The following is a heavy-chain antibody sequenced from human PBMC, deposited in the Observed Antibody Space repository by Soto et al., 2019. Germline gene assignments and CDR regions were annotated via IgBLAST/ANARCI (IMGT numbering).Heavy chain of an antibody. CDR3: ARESEDHTSNFDX. CDR1: GFTFTRYS. Sequence: GSLRLSCAASGFTFTRYSMNWVRQAPGKGLELVSSISSTTNYIYYADSMKGRFTVSRDNAKNSVYLEMNSLSAEDTALYYCARESEDHTSNFDXWGQGTLVTVSX. V-gene: IGHV3-21*01. J-gene: IGHJ4*02. CDR2: ISSTTNYI.